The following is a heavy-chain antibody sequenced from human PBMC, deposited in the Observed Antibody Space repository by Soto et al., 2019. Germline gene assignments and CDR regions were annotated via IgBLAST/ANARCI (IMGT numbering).Heavy chain of an antibody. J-gene: IGHJ5*02. V-gene: IGHV1-3*01. D-gene: IGHD6-19*01. CDR2: INAGNGNT. CDR1: RYTFTSYA. CDR3: ARGPQWLVPPKGYNWFDP. Sequence: ASVKVSCKASRYTFTSYAMHWVRQAPGQRLEWMGWINAGNGNTKYSQKFQGRVTITRDTSASTAYMELSSLRSEDTAVYYCARGPQWLVPPKGYNWFDPWGQGTLVTVSS.